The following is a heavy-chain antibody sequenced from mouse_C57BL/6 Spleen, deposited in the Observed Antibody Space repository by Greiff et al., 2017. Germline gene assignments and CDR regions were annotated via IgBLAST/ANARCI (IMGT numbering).Heavy chain of an antibody. D-gene: IGHD1-1*01. Sequence: LVESGAELVKPGASVKISCKASGYAFSSYWMNWVKQRPGKGLEWIGQIYPGDGDTNYNGKFKGKATLTADKSSSTAYMQLSSLTSEDSAVYFCARVYYYGSRYFDVWGTGTTVTVSS. CDR3: ARVYYYGSRYFDV. V-gene: IGHV1-80*01. CDR1: GYAFSSYW. J-gene: IGHJ1*03. CDR2: IYPGDGDT.